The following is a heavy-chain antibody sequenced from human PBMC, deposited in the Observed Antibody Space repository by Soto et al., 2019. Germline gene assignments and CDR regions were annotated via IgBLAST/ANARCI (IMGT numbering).Heavy chain of an antibody. CDR2: IYSSGST. J-gene: IGHJ4*02. Sequence: EVQLVESGGGLIQPGGSLRLSCAASGFTVSSNDMSWVRQAPGKGLEWVSAIYSSGSTSYVDSVKGRFTISRDISKNTLYLQMNSLSVEDTAVYYCASRPPFDYWGQGTLVTVSS. CDR3: ASRPPFDY. CDR1: GFTVSSND. V-gene: IGHV3-53*01.